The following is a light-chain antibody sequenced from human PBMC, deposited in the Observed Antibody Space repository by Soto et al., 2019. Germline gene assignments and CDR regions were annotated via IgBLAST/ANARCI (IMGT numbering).Light chain of an antibody. CDR1: QSVSSDY. CDR3: QQYGSSPET. CDR2: GAS. J-gene: IGKJ1*01. V-gene: IGKV3-20*01. Sequence: EIVLTQSPGTLSLSPGERATLSCRASQSVSSDYLAWYQQKTGQAPRLLIFGASNRATGIPDRFSGGGSGTDFTLTISRLEPEDFAVYYCQQYGSSPETFGQGTKVDIK.